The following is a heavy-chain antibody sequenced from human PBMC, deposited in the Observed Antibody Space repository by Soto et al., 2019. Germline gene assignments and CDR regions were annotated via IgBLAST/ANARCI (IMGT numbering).Heavy chain of an antibody. CDR1: GFTFRSYG. Sequence: WALRPSFEASGFTFRSYGMHWVRPAPGKGLEWVAVISYDGSNKYYADSVKGRFTISRDNSKNTLYLQMNSLRAEDTAVYYCAKGPVVVAATPYPNWFDPWGQGTLVTVSS. CDR3: AKGPVVVAATPYPNWFDP. V-gene: IGHV3-30*18. J-gene: IGHJ5*02. CDR2: ISYDGSNK. D-gene: IGHD2-15*01.